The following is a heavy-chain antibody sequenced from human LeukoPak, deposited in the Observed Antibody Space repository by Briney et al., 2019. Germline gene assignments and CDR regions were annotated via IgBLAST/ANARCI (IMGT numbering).Heavy chain of an antibody. J-gene: IGHJ4*02. Sequence: GGSLRLSCAASGFTFSSYDMHWVRQATGKGLEWVPAIGTAGDTYYPGSVKGRFTISRENAKNSLYLQMNSLRAGDTAVYYCARKGFNGGLDYWGQGTLVTVSS. CDR2: IGTAGDT. D-gene: IGHD3-16*01. CDR1: GFTFSSYD. V-gene: IGHV3-13*04. CDR3: ARKGFNGGLDY.